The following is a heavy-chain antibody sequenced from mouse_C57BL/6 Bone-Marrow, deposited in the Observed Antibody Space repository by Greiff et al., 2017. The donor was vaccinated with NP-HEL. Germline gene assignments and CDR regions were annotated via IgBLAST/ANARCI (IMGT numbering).Heavy chain of an antibody. D-gene: IGHD2-3*01. V-gene: IGHV1-82*01. CDR1: GYAFSSSW. Sequence: QVQLQQSGPELVKPGASVKISCKASGYAFSSSWMNWVKQRPGKGLEWIGRIYPGDGDTNYNGKFKGKATLTADKSSSTAYMQLSSLTSEDSAVYFCAREGYDGYYWGQGTLVTVSA. J-gene: IGHJ3*01. CDR3: AREGYDGYY. CDR2: IYPGDGDT.